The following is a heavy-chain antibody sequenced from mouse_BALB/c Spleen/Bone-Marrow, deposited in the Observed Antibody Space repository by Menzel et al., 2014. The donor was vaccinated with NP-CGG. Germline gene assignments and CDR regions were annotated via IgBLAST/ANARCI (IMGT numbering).Heavy chain of an antibody. D-gene: IGHD2-2*01. Sequence: PLARSEGGLVQPEGYLNISCAASGFNFSSYVMSWVRPTPAPRLEFVATITRTGGSTYYPDSVRGRLTISRDTAKNTLYLQMSSLKSEETAMYYWVRGNYGNDGDYFDFMGQGTPLTGPS. CDR3: VRGNYGNDGDYFDF. CDR1: GFNFSSYV. V-gene: IGHV5-6-3*01. J-gene: IGHJ2*01. CDR2: ITRTGGST.